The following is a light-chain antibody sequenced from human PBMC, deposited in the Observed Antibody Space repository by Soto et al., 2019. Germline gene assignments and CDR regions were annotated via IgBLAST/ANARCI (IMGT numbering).Light chain of an antibody. V-gene: IGLV2-8*01. J-gene: IGLJ1*01. CDR1: SSDVGGYNY. Sequence: QSVLTQPPSASGSFGQSVTISCTGTSSDVGGYNYVSWYQQYPGKAPKLMIYEVSERPSGVPDRFSGSKSGNMASLTVSGLQADDEADYYCSSYSGTNYHYVFGTGTKVTVL. CDR3: SSYSGTNYHYV. CDR2: EVS.